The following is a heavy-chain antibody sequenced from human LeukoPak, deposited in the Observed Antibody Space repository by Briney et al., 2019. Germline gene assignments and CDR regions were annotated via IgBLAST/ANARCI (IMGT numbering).Heavy chain of an antibody. CDR1: GGSISSYY. D-gene: IGHD2-2*01. Sequence: SEPLSLTCTVSGGSISSYYWSWIRQPPGRGLEWIGYIYYSGSTPYNPSLKSRVTISVDTSKSQCTLKLSSVTAADTAVYYCARGQERVGVPAAHMGYYYYYYGMDVWGPGTTVTVSS. V-gene: IGHV4-59*01. CDR2: IYYSGST. J-gene: IGHJ6*02. CDR3: ARGQERVGVPAAHMGYYYYYYGMDV.